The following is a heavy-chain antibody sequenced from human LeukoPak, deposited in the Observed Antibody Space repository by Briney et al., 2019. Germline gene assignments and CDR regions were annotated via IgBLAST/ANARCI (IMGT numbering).Heavy chain of an antibody. CDR2: MNPNSGNT. Sequence: ASVKVSCKASGYTFTSYDINWVRQATGQGLEWMGWMNPNSGNTGYAQKFQGRVTMTRNTSISTAYMELSSLRSEDTAVYYCAREYSSSWYESRYYYYMDVWGKGTTVTVSS. CDR3: AREYSSSWYESRYYYYMDV. V-gene: IGHV1-8*01. CDR1: GYTFTSYD. D-gene: IGHD6-13*01. J-gene: IGHJ6*03.